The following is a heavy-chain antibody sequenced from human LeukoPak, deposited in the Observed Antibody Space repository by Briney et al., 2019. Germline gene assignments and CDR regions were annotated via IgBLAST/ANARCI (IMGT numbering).Heavy chain of an antibody. Sequence: GESLKISCKGSGYSFTSYWISWVRQMPGKGLEWMGRIDPSDSYTNYSPSFQGHVTISADKSISTAYLQWSSLKASDTAMYYCARHEVLEQQLVEEGVDVWGQGTTVTVSS. D-gene: IGHD6-13*01. CDR1: GYSFTSYW. CDR3: ARHEVLEQQLVEEGVDV. V-gene: IGHV5-10-1*01. J-gene: IGHJ6*02. CDR2: IDPSDSYT.